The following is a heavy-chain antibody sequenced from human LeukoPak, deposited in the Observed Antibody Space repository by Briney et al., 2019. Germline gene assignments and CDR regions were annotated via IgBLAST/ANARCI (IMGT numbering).Heavy chain of an antibody. CDR2: IYPGEYDI. CDR1: GYSFSNYW. V-gene: IGHV5-51*01. J-gene: IGHJ3*02. D-gene: IGHD1/OR15-1a*01. Sequence: GESLKISCKGSGYSFSNYWIGWVRQMPGKGLEWMGIIYPGEYDIRYSPSFQGQVTISADKSISTAYLQWSSLKASDTAMYYCTRLRGRQTTDASDIWGQGTVVTVSS. CDR3: TRLRGRQTTDASDI.